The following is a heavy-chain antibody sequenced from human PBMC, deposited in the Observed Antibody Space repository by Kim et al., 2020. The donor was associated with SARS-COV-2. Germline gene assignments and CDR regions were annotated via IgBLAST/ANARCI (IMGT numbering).Heavy chain of an antibody. V-gene: IGHV4-34*01. D-gene: IGHD2-2*01. Sequence: SETLSLTCAVYGGSFSGYYWSWIRQPPGKGLEWIGEINHSGSTNYNPSLKSRVTISVDTSKNQFSLKLSSVTAADTAVYYCARVRTHAAPAGGYYYGMDVWGQGTTVTVSS. CDR3: ARVRTHAAPAGGYYYGMDV. J-gene: IGHJ6*02. CDR1: GGSFSGYY. CDR2: INHSGST.